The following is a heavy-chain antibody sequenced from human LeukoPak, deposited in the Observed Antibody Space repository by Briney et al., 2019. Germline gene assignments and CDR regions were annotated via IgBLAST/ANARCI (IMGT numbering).Heavy chain of an antibody. V-gene: IGHV3-9*01. Sequence: GGSLRLSCAASGFTFDDYAMHWVRQAPGKGLEWVSGISWNSGSIGYADSVKGRFTISRDNAKNSLYLQMNSLRAEDTALYYCAKSIGATTLIIDYWGQGTLVTVSS. CDR2: ISWNSGSI. CDR1: GFTFDDYA. J-gene: IGHJ4*02. CDR3: AKSIGATTLIIDY. D-gene: IGHD1-26*01.